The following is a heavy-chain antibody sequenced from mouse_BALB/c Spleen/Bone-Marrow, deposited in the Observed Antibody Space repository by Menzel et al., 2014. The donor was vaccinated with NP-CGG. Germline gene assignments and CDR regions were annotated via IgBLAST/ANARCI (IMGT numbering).Heavy chain of an antibody. J-gene: IGHJ4*01. CDR3: VRRGNPIVYYAIDY. Sequence: LGTPGGWVLLSCWTSGYSFTGYYMGWVNKIHSKSLLWIGYISCYNGATSYNQNFKGKAAFTVDTSSSTAYMQFNSLTSEDSAVYYCVRRGNPIVYYAIDYCRQGTSVTVSS. V-gene: IGHV1S34*01. CDR2: ISCYNGAT. CDR1: GYSFTGYY.